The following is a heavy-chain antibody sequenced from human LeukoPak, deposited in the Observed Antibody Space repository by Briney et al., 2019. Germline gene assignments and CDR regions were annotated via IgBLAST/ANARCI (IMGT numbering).Heavy chain of an antibody. CDR3: VKDSPRSGNYLPILAY. CDR1: GLTFSSYG. J-gene: IGHJ4*02. Sequence: GGSLRLSCAASGLTFSSYGMTWVRQAPGEGLEWVSAISGSGGSTYYADSVKGRSTISRDNSKNTLYLQMNSLRGEDTAVYYCVKDSPRSGNYLPILAYWGQGTLVTVSS. CDR2: ISGSGGST. V-gene: IGHV3-23*01. D-gene: IGHD3-10*01.